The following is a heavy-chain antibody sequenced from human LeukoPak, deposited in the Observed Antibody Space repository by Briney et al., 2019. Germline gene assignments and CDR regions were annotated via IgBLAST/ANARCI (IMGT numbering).Heavy chain of an antibody. D-gene: IGHD3-22*01. J-gene: IGHJ4*02. Sequence: SETLPLTCTVSGGSINSYYWNWIRQPPGKGLEWIGFISYSGSTNYNPSLRSRVTISVDTSKNQFSLNLSSVTGADTAMYYCARGGPGSGWHYYLDYWGQGTLVTVSS. CDR3: ARGGPGSGWHYYLDY. V-gene: IGHV4-59*01. CDR1: GGSINSYY. CDR2: ISYSGST.